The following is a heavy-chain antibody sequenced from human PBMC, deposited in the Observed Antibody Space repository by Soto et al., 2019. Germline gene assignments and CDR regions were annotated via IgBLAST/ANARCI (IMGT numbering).Heavy chain of an antibody. D-gene: IGHD3-22*01. Sequence: GGSLRLSCAASGFTFSRYDLHWVRQTPGKGLEWVSSIGTDGDTYYLGSVKGRFTISREDDKNSVYLQINNLRPGDTAVYYCARAYYDGSGYPLGGMDVWGQGTMVTVSS. V-gene: IGHV3-13*01. CDR2: IGTDGDT. J-gene: IGHJ6*02. CDR3: ARAYYDGSGYPLGGMDV. CDR1: GFTFSRYD.